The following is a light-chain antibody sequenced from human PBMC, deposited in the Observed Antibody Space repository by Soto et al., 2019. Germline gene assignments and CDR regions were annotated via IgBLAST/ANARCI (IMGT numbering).Light chain of an antibody. CDR1: QSVSSY. CDR2: DAS. Sequence: EIVLTQSPGTLSLSPGERATLSCRASQSVSSYLAWSQQEPGQAPRLLIYDASNRTTGIPARFSGSGSGTDFTLTISSLEPEDFAVYYCQQGGALGQGTKVDIK. CDR3: QQGGA. J-gene: IGKJ1*01. V-gene: IGKV3-11*01.